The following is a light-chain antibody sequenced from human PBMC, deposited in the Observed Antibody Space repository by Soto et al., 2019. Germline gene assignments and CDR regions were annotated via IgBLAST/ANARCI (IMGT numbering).Light chain of an antibody. Sequence: QSVLTQPPSASGSPGQSVAISCTGTSSDVGGYNYVSWYQQHPGKAPKLMIYEVSKRPSGVPDRFSGSKSDNTASLTVSGLQAEDGADYYCSSYASSNKLDVGTGTKVTVL. J-gene: IGLJ1*01. CDR2: EVS. CDR1: SSDVGGYNY. V-gene: IGLV2-8*01. CDR3: SSYASSNKLD.